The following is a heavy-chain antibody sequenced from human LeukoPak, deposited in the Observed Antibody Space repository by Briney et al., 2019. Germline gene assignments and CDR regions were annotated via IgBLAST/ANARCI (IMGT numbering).Heavy chain of an antibody. D-gene: IGHD3-22*01. Sequence: SVKVSCKASGGTFSSYAINWVRQAPGQGHEWLGGIIPIFGTANYAQKFQGRVTITADESTSTTYMEMSSLRSEDTAVYYCSRGSVSSDSSDYYDYWGQGTLVTVSS. CDR2: IIPIFGTA. CDR1: GGTFSSYA. V-gene: IGHV1-69*01. CDR3: SRGSVSSDSSDYYDY. J-gene: IGHJ4*02.